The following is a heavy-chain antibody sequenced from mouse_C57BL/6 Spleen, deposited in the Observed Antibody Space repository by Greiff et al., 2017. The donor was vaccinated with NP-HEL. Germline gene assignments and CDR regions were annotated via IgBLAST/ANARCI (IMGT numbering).Heavy chain of an antibody. CDR2: IYPGDGDT. CDR1: GYAFSSYW. J-gene: IGHJ2*01. V-gene: IGHV1-80*01. Sequence: VQLQQSGAELVKPGASVKISCKASGYAFSSYWMNWVKQRPGKGLEWIGQIYPGDGDTNYNGKFKGKATLTADKSSSTAYMQLSSLTSEDSAVYFCARSHYGSSPFDYWGQGTTLTVSS. D-gene: IGHD1-1*01. CDR3: ARSHYGSSPFDY.